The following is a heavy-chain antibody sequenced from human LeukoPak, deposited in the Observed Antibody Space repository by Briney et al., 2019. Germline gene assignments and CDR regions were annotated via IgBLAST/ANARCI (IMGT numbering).Heavy chain of an antibody. J-gene: IGHJ5*02. Sequence: ASVKVSCKASGGTFSSYAISWVRQAPGQGLEWMGGIIPIFGTANYAQKFQGRVTITTDESTSTAYMELSSLRSEDTAVYYCARGTGYSSGFAPSNWFDPWGQGTLVTVSS. CDR3: ARGTGYSSGFAPSNWFDP. CDR1: GGTFSSYA. CDR2: IIPIFGTA. D-gene: IGHD6-19*01. V-gene: IGHV1-69*05.